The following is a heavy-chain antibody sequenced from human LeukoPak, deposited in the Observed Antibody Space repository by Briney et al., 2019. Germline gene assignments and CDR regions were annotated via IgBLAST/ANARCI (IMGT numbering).Heavy chain of an antibody. D-gene: IGHD6-13*01. CDR3: ARGYSSSWLGKFDY. Sequence: SETLSLNCTVSGGSISSYYWSWIRQTPGKGLEWIGYIYYSGSTNYNPSLNSRVTMSVDTSKNQFSLNLNSVTAADTAVYYCARGYSSSWLGKFDYWGQGTLVTVSS. CDR1: GGSISSYY. V-gene: IGHV4-59*01. J-gene: IGHJ4*02. CDR2: IYYSGST.